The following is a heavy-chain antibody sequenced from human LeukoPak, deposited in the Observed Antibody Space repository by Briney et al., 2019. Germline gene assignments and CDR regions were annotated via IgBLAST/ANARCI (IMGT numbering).Heavy chain of an antibody. Sequence: SETLSLSCAASGVSISGYVFSWVRQPPGKGLEWVGYIYYSGSTNYNPSPTSRVTTSVDTSKNHFSMKLSSVTTADTAVYSCARAEPSTYYYGSSGLFLGHWGQGTLVTVSS. D-gene: IGHD3-22*01. CDR1: GVSISGYV. V-gene: IGHV4-59*01. CDR2: IYYSGST. CDR3: ARAEPSTYYYGSSGLFLGH. J-gene: IGHJ1*01.